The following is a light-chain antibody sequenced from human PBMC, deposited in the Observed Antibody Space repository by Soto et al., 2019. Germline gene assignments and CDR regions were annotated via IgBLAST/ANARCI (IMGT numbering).Light chain of an antibody. V-gene: IGKV3-20*01. J-gene: IGKJ2*01. CDR1: ESISSNY. Sequence: EIVLTQSPGTLSLSPGERDTLSCRASESISSNYLAWYQQKPGQAPRLLIYGTFNRATGIPDRFSGSGSGTDFTLTISRLEPEDFTVYFCQQYGSSPYTFGQGTKLEI. CDR3: QQYGSSPYT. CDR2: GTF.